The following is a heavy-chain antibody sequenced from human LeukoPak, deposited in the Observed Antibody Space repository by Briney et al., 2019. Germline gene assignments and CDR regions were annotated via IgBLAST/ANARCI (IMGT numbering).Heavy chain of an antibody. CDR3: AKDPTTVTTFLDY. V-gene: IGHV3-30*18. Sequence: PGRSLRLSCVASGFTFSSYGMHWVRQAPGKGLEWVAVISYDGSNKYYADSVKGRFTISRDNSKNTLYLQMNSLRAEDTAVYYCAKDPTTVTTFLDYWGQGTLVTVSS. CDR2: ISYDGSNK. J-gene: IGHJ4*02. D-gene: IGHD4-17*01. CDR1: GFTFSSYG.